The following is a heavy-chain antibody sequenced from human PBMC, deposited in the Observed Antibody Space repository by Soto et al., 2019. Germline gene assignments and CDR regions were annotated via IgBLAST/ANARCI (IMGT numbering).Heavy chain of an antibody. Sequence: GASVKVSCKASGYTFTSYDINWVRQATGQGLEWMGWMNPNSGNTGYAQKFQGRVTMTRNTSISTAYMELSSLRSEDTAVYYCARDPLWFGGTLFDYWGQGTLVTVSS. CDR2: MNPNSGNT. CDR3: ARDPLWFGGTLFDY. J-gene: IGHJ4*02. D-gene: IGHD3-10*01. V-gene: IGHV1-8*01. CDR1: GYTFTSYD.